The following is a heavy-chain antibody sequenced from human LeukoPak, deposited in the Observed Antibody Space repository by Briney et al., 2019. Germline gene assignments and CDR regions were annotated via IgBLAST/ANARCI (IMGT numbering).Heavy chain of an antibody. D-gene: IGHD2-8*01. Sequence: SETLSLTCTVSGGSISSYYWSWIRQPAGKGLEWIGRIYTSGSTNYNPSLKSRVTMSVDTSKNQFSLKLSSVTAADTAVYYCASSSGYCTNGVCYGGGYWGQGTLVTVSS. CDR2: IYTSGST. J-gene: IGHJ4*02. CDR3: ASSSGYCTNGVCYGGGY. CDR1: GGSISSYY. V-gene: IGHV4-4*07.